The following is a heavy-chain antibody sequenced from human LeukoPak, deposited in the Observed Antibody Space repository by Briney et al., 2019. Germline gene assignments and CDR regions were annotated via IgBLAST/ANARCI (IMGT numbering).Heavy chain of an antibody. CDR1: GGSISSDGYY. D-gene: IGHD2-2*01. V-gene: IGHV4-31*03. CDR3: ARVYCGGSTSCYGYPSYYYYYMDV. J-gene: IGHJ6*03. CDR2: IYYSGST. Sequence: PSETLSLTCTVSGGSISSDGYYWSWIRQHPGKGLEWIGYIYYSGSTYYNPSLKSRVTISVDTSKNQFSLKLSSVTAADTAVYYCARVYCGGSTSCYGYPSYYYYYMDVWGKGTTVTVSS.